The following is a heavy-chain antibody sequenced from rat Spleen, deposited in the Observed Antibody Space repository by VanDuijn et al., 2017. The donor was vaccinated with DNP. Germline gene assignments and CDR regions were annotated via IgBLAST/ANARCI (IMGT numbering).Heavy chain of an antibody. CDR2: ISFRGST. J-gene: IGHJ2*01. V-gene: IGHV3-1*01. Sequence: EMQLQESGPGLLKPSQSLSLTCSVTNYSITSTFWAWIRKFPGNTMEWIGHISFRGSTNYNPSLKSRISITRDTSQNQFFLQLNSVTPEDTATYYCSSLNYAFDSWGQGVMVTVSS. D-gene: IGHD1-11*01. CDR3: SSLNYAFDS. CDR1: NYSITSTF.